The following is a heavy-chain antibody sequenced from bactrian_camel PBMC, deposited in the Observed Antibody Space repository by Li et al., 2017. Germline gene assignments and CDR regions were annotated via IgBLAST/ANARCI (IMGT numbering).Heavy chain of an antibody. CDR1: GYTYSSYC. J-gene: IGHJ4*01. V-gene: IGHV3S26*01. Sequence: HVQLVESGGGSVQAGGSLRLSCAASGYTYSSYCMGWFRQAPGKEREGVAAIDSDGSTSYTDSVKGRFTISKDNAKNTLYLQMNSLKPEDTAMYYCAASNLCGGGSWQIDYWGQGTQVTVS. D-gene: IGHD6*01. CDR2: IDSDGST. CDR3: AASNLCGGGSWQIDY.